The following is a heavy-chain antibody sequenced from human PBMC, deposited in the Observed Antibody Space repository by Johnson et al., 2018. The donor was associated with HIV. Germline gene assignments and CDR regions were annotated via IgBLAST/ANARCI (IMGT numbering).Heavy chain of an antibody. J-gene: IGHJ3*02. Sequence: QVQLVESGGDLVNPGGSLRLSCEASGFTFSNAWMTWVRQAPGKGLEWVAVISYDGSNKYYADSVKGRFTISRENAKNSLYLQMNSLRAEDTALYYCAREGIAARPGAFDIWGQGTMVTVSS. V-gene: IGHV3-30*03. CDR3: AREGIAARPGAFDI. D-gene: IGHD6-6*01. CDR2: ISYDGSNK. CDR1: GFTFSNAW.